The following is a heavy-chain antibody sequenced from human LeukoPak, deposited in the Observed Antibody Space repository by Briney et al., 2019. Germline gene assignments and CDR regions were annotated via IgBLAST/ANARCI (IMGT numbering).Heavy chain of an antibody. D-gene: IGHD1-26*01. J-gene: IGHJ4*02. CDR3: SRGRSAGSNGQDY. CDR2: MNPNSGNT. CDR1: GYTYTSYD. V-gene: IGHV1-8*03. Sequence: GASVKLSCKASGYTYTSYDINWLRQATGQGLESRGWMNPNSGNTGYAQKFQGRVTITRNTSISAAYMELSMDRAAYSGVRNRSRGRSAGSNGQDYWGQGTLVTVSS.